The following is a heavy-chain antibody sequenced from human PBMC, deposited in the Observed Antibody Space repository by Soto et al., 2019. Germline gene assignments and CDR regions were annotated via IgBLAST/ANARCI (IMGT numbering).Heavy chain of an antibody. CDR1: GGTFSTYS. V-gene: IGHV1-69*02. J-gene: IGHJ3*02. CDR2: IIPMLGIA. CDR3: TIGSWSGEVFDI. Sequence: QVQLVQSGAEVKKPGSAVKVSCKDSGGTFSTYSMFWVRHAPGQGLEWVGRIIPMLGIANYAQKFQGRVTITADKSTGTAYMELRSLISEDTAVYYCTIGSWSGEVFDIWGQGTMVTVSS. D-gene: IGHD2-21*01.